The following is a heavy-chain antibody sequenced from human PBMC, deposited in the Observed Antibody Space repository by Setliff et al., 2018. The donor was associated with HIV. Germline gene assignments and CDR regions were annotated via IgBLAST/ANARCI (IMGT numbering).Heavy chain of an antibody. CDR3: ARGSYGSVLL. J-gene: IGHJ4*02. Sequence: SQTLSLTCAISGDSVSSNSAAWNWVKQSPSRGLEWLGRTYFRSKWYNNYAASVEGRITISPDTSRNEFSLQLNSVTPEDTAVYYCARGSYGSVLLWGQGTLVTVSS. CDR1: GDSVSSNSAA. D-gene: IGHD6-19*01. V-gene: IGHV6-1*01. CDR2: TYFRSKWYN.